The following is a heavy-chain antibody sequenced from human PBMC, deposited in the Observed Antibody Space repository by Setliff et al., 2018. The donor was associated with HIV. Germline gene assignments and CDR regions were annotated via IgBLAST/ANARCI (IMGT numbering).Heavy chain of an antibody. Sequence: PGGSLRLSCAASGFAFDNYWMDWVRQAPGKGLVWVSYISSSGDTRYYADSVKGRFTISRDNAKNSLYLQMNSLRAEDTAVYYCASSVGTSLYYYYYMDVWGKGTTVTVSS. V-gene: IGHV3-11*04. CDR2: ISSSGDTR. CDR3: ASSVGTSLYYYYYMDV. CDR1: GFAFDNYW. J-gene: IGHJ6*03. D-gene: IGHD1-26*01.